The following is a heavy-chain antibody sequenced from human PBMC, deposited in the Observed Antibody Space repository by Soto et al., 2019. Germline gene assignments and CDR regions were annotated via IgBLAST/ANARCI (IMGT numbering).Heavy chain of an antibody. CDR1: GYTFTGYY. D-gene: IGHD4-17*01. CDR3: ARGVRDYGDSDAFDI. J-gene: IGHJ3*02. Sequence: ASVKVSCKASGYTFTGYYMHWVRQAPGQGLEWMGWINPNSGGTNYAQKFQGWVTMTRDTSISTAYMELSRLRSDDTAVYYCARGVRDYGDSDAFDIWGQGTMVTVSS. CDR2: INPNSGGT. V-gene: IGHV1-2*04.